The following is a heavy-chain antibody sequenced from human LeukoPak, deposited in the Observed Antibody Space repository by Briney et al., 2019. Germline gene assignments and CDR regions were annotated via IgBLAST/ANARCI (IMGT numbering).Heavy chain of an antibody. CDR1: GFTFSSYS. D-gene: IGHD2-21*02. V-gene: IGHV3-21*01. J-gene: IGHJ4*02. CDR3: AREALYCGGDCYSKAFDY. CDR2: ISSSSSYI. Sequence: PGGSLRLSCAASGFTFSSYSMNWVRQAPGKGLEWVSSISSSSSYIYYADSVKGRFTISRDNAKNSLYLQMNSLRAEDTAVYYCAREALYCGGDCYSKAFDYWGQGTLVTVSS.